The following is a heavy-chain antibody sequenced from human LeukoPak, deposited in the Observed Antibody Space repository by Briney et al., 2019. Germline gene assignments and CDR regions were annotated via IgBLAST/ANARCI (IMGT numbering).Heavy chain of an antibody. V-gene: IGHV3-23*01. CDR3: AKDFWFGENGDY. D-gene: IGHD3-10*01. CDR1: GFTLSSYA. CDR2: ISGSGGST. J-gene: IGHJ4*02. Sequence: GGSLRLSCAASGFTLSSYAMSWVGQAPGKGLEWVSAISGSGGSTYYADSVKGRFTISRDNSKNTLYLQMNSLRAEDTAVYYCAKDFWFGENGDYWGQGTLVTVSS.